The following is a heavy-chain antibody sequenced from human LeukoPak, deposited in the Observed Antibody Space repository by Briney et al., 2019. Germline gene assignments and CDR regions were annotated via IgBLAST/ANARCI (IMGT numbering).Heavy chain of an antibody. CDR1: GGSISSYY. J-gene: IGHJ4*02. CDR3: GGGYYDSSGYFLLDY. CDR2: IYYSGST. Sequence: SETLSLTCTVSGGSISSYYWNWIRQPPGKGLEWLAYIYYSGSTNYNPSHKSRVTISVDTSKNQFSLKLSSVTAADTAVYYCGGGYYDSSGYFLLDYWGQGTLVTVSS. V-gene: IGHV4-59*01. D-gene: IGHD3-22*01.